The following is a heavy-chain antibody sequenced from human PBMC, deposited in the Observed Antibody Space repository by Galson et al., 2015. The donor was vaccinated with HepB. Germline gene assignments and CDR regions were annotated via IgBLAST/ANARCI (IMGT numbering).Heavy chain of an antibody. D-gene: IGHD4-17*01. CDR3: AKGYGLFDL. CDR2: ISSSGRTI. V-gene: IGHV3-48*01. Sequence: SLRLSCAASGFTFISYNMNWVRQAPGKGLEWVSYISSSGRTIYYADSVKGRFTISRDNAKKSLYPQMNSLRAEDTAVYYCAKGYGLFDLWGPGTLVTVSS. CDR1: GFTFISYN. J-gene: IGHJ5*02.